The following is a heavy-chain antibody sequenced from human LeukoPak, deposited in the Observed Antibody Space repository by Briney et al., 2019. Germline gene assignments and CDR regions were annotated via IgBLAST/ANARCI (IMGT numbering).Heavy chain of an antibody. Sequence: SETLSLTCAVYGGSFSGYYWSWIRQPPGKGLEWIGEINHSGSTNYNPSLKSRVTISVDTSKNQFSLKLSSVTAADTAVYYCARGTLRYDYVWGGYRYTYYFDYWGQGTLVTVSS. V-gene: IGHV4-34*01. CDR3: ARGTLRYDYVWGGYRYTYYFDY. D-gene: IGHD3-16*02. CDR1: GGSFSGYY. CDR2: INHSGST. J-gene: IGHJ4*02.